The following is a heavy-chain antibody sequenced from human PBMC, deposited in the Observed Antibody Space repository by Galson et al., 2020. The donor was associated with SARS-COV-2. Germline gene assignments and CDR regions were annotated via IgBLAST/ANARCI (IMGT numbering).Heavy chain of an antibody. J-gene: IGHJ5*02. V-gene: IGHV3-23*01. D-gene: IGHD4-4*01. CDR1: RFTFSSYA. Sequence: GSLRLSCAASRFTFSSYAMSWVRQAPGKGLEWVSEISGSGDTTNYADSVKGRFSISRDNSKNTLYLQMNSLRAEDTAVYYCAREVTVNVYYYFDPWGQGTLVTVSS. CDR3: AREVTVNVYYYFDP. CDR2: ISGSGDTT.